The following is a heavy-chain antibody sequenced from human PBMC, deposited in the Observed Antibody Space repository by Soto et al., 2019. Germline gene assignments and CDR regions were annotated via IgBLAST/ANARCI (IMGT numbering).Heavy chain of an antibody. D-gene: IGHD4-17*01. V-gene: IGHV3-30*18. J-gene: IGHJ4*01. CDR1: GCTLRSYG. Sequence: PGGSLRFSCAASGCTLRSYGMHWVRQAPGKGLEWVAVISYDGSNKYYADSVKGRFTISRDNSKNTLYLQMNSLRAEDTAVYYCAKDPLYGDYDTDDYWGLGTLVTVSS. CDR3: AKDPLYGDYDTDDY. CDR2: ISYDGSNK.